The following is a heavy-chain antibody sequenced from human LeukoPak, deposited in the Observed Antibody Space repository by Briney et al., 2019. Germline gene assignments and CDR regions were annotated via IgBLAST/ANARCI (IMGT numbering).Heavy chain of an antibody. CDR1: GFTFSGSA. D-gene: IGHD3-22*01. V-gene: IGHV3-73*01. CDR3: TRRDYDSSDLDY. J-gene: IGHJ4*02. Sequence: GGSLRLSCAASGFTFSGSAMHWVRQASGKGLEWVGRIRSKGNNYATAYAASVKGRVTISRDDSKNTAYLQMNSLKTEDTAVYYRTRRDYDSSDLDYWGQGTLVTVSS. CDR2: IRSKGNNYAT.